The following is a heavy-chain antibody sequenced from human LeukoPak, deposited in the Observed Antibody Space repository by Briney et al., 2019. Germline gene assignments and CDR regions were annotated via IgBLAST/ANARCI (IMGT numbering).Heavy chain of an antibody. J-gene: IGHJ4*02. CDR1: GFTFSSCG. CDR3: AKSVVDYYYGSGAYFDY. V-gene: IGHV3-30*02. Sequence: PGGSLRLSCAASGFTFSSCGMHWVRQAPGKGLEWVAFIRYHGSDKYYADSVKGRFTISRDNSKNTLYLQMNSLRAEDTAVYYCAKSVVDYYYGSGAYFDYWGQGTLVTVSS. D-gene: IGHD3-10*01. CDR2: IRYHGSDK.